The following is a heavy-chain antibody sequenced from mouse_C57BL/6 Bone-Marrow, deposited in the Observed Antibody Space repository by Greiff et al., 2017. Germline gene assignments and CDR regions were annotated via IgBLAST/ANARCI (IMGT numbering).Heavy chain of an antibody. CDR2: INPNNGGT. V-gene: IGHV1-18*01. CDR3: ARCPSTGPWFAY. Sequence: EVMLVESGPELVKPGASVKIPCKASGYTFTDYNMDWVKQSHGKSLEWIGDINPNNGGTIYNQKFKGKATLTVDKSSSTAYMELRSLTSEDTAVYYWARCPSTGPWFAYWGQGTLVTVSA. D-gene: IGHD4-1*02. CDR1: GYTFTDYN. J-gene: IGHJ3*01.